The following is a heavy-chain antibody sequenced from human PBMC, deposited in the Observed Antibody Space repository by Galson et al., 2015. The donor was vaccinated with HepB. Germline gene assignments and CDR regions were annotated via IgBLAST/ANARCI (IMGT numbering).Heavy chain of an antibody. V-gene: IGHV2-70*01. CDR3: ARVLFGGRARQNKYYYGMDV. J-gene: IGHJ6*02. Sequence: PALVKPTQPLTLTCAFSGFSLSSRAMSVSWIRQPPGKALEWLALIDWDDDKYYSTSLKTRLTIPKDTSRNQVALTMTNVDPVDTATYYCARVLFGGRARQNKYYYGMDVWGQGTTVTVSS. CDR2: IDWDDDK. CDR1: GFSLSSRAMS. D-gene: IGHD4-23*01.